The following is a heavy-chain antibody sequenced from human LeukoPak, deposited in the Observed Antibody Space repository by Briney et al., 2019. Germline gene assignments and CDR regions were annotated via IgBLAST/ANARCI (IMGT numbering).Heavy chain of an antibody. CDR1: GYTFTGYY. CDR2: INPSSGGT. J-gene: IGHJ4*02. CDR3: ARAQKSMIHQPRDGYNPGDY. Sequence: ASVKVSCKASGYTFTGYYVHWVRQAPGQGLEWMGWINPSSGGTNYAQKFQGRVTMTRDTSISTAYMELSRLRSDDTAVFYCARAQKSMIHQPRDGYNPGDYWGQGTLVTVSS. V-gene: IGHV1-2*02. D-gene: IGHD5-24*01.